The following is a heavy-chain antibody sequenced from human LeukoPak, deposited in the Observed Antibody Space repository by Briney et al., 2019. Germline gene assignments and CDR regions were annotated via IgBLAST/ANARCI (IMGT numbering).Heavy chain of an antibody. Sequence: GESLKISCKGSGYSFTSYWIGWVRRMPGKGLEWMGIIYPGDSDTRYSPSFQGQVTISADKSISTAYLQWSSLKASDTAMYYCARRAASSWYFGDLSTTGAFDIWGQGTMVTVSS. D-gene: IGHD6-13*01. J-gene: IGHJ3*02. V-gene: IGHV5-51*01. CDR2: IYPGDSDT. CDR3: ARRAASSWYFGDLSTTGAFDI. CDR1: GYSFTSYW.